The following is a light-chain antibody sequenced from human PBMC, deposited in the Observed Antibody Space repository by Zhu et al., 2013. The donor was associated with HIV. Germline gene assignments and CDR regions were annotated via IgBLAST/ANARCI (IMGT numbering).Light chain of an antibody. CDR3: QQFNSFPLT. CDR1: QGISSA. V-gene: IGKV1-13*02. CDR2: DAS. J-gene: IGKJ4*01. Sequence: AIQLTQSPSSLSASVGDRVTITCRASQGISSALAWYQQKPGKAPKLLIYDASTLESGVPSRFSGSGSGIDFTLTISSLQREDFATYYCQQFNSFPLTFGRRDQGGDQT.